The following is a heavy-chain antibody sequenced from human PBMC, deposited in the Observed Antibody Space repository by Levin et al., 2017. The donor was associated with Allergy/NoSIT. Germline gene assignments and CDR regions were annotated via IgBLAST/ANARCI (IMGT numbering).Heavy chain of an antibody. D-gene: IGHD3-10*01. CDR2: IDVDGSST. Sequence: GGSLRLSCAASGFTFSSYWMHWVRQAPGKGLEWVARIDVDGSSTGYAASVKGRFTISRDNAKNTLYLRMHSLTAEETAVYYCARDPVNYGRVGYYFDYWGQGTLVTVSS. V-gene: IGHV3-74*01. J-gene: IGHJ4*02. CDR1: GFTFSSYW. CDR3: ARDPVNYGRVGYYFDY.